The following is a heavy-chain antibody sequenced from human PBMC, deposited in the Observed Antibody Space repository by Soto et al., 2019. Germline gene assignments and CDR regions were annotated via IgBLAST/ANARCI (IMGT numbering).Heavy chain of an antibody. CDR1: GFTFSSYA. D-gene: IGHD2-8*01. J-gene: IGHJ6*03. CDR3: AKDQFVLMVYPPGYMDV. Sequence: GSLRLSCAASGFTFSSYAMSWVRQAPGKGLEWVSAISGSGGSTYYADSVKGRFTISRDNSKNTLYLQMNSLRAEDTAVYYCAKDQFVLMVYPPGYMDVWGKGTTVTVSS. CDR2: ISGSGGST. V-gene: IGHV3-23*01.